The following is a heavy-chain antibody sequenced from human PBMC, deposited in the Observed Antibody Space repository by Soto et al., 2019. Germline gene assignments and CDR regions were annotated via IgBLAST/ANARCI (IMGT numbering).Heavy chain of an antibody. J-gene: IGHJ6*02. CDR1: GFTFSSYS. CDR2: ISSSSSYI. CDR3: ARVAVAGSDNYYYYGMDV. D-gene: IGHD6-19*01. Sequence: EVQLVESGGGLVKPGGSLRLSCAVSGFTFSSYSMNWVRQAPGKGLEWVSSISSSSSYIYYADSVKGRFTISRDNAKNSLYLQMNSLRAEDTAVYYCARVAVAGSDNYYYYGMDVWGQGTTVTVSS. V-gene: IGHV3-21*01.